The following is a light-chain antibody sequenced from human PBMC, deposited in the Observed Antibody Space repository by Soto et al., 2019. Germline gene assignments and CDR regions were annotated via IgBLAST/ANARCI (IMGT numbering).Light chain of an antibody. CDR3: QHYNNWPPWT. V-gene: IGKV3-15*01. CDR2: GAS. J-gene: IGKJ1*01. Sequence: EIVMTQSPATLSLSPGERATLSCRASQSVRSNLAWYQQKPGEAPRMLIYGASTRATGIPARFSGSGSGTEFTLTISSLQSEDFAVYYCQHYNNWPPWTFGQGTKLEIK. CDR1: QSVRSN.